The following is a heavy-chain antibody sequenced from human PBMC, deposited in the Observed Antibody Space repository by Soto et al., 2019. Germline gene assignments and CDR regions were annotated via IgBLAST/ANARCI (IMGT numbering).Heavy chain of an antibody. CDR3: ARDTDYGGYYFDY. J-gene: IGHJ4*02. CDR1: GFTFSSYG. D-gene: IGHD4-17*01. V-gene: IGHV3-33*01. Sequence: GGSLRLSCAASGFTFSSYGMHWVRQAPGKGLEWVAVIWYDGSNKYYADSVKGRFTISRDNSKNTLYLQMNSLRAEDTAVYYCARDTDYGGYYFDYWGQGTLVTVSS. CDR2: IWYDGSNK.